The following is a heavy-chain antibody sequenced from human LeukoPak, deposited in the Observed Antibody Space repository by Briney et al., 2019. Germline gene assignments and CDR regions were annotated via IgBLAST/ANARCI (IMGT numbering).Heavy chain of an antibody. J-gene: IGHJ4*02. Sequence: SETLSLTCTVSGGSIRSYYWNWIRHPPGKGLEWIGYIYDSGSTNYNPSLKSRVTLSVDMSKNQFSLKLSSVTAADTAVYYCARGYSSGWYRVDYWGQGTLVTVSS. CDR2: IYDSGST. V-gene: IGHV4-59*01. D-gene: IGHD6-19*01. CDR3: ARGYSSGWYRVDY. CDR1: GGSIRSYY.